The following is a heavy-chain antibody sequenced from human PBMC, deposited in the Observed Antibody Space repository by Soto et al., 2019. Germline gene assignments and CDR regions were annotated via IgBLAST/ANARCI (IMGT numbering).Heavy chain of an antibody. V-gene: IGHV1-58*02. J-gene: IGHJ6*02. CDR1: GFTFTSSA. Sequence: QMQLVQSGPEVKKPGTSVKVSCKASGFTFTSSAMQWVRQARGQRLEWIGWIVVGSGNTNYAQKFQERVTITRDKSTSTAYRELSSLRSQDTAVYYCAATVRIVGAPPEPPNYGMDVWGQGTTVTVSS. CDR2: IVVGSGNT. D-gene: IGHD1-26*01. CDR3: AATVRIVGAPPEPPNYGMDV.